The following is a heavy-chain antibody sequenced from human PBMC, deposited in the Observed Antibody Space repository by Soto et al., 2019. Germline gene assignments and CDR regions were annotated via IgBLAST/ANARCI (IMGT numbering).Heavy chain of an antibody. CDR3: ASGAGYCSGGSCFNWFDP. V-gene: IGHV5-51*01. Sequence: PGESLKISCKVSGYSFTSYWIGWVRQMPGKGLEWMGIIYPGDSDTRYSPSFQGQVTISADKSISTAYLQWSSLKASDTAMYYCASGAGYCSGGSCFNWFDPWGQGTLVTVSS. CDR1: GYSFTSYW. CDR2: IYPGDSDT. D-gene: IGHD2-15*01. J-gene: IGHJ5*02.